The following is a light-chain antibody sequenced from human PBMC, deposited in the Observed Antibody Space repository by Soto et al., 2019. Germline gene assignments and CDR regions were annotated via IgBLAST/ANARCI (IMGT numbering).Light chain of an antibody. CDR3: SSYTSTITPYV. V-gene: IGLV2-14*01. CDR1: SSDVGGYNY. J-gene: IGLJ1*01. CDR2: DVS. Sequence: QSALTQPASVPGSPGQSITISCTGTSSDVGGYNYVSWHQQHPGKAPKLIIYDVSNRPSGVSNRFSGSKSGNTASLTISGLQADDEADYYCSSYTSTITPYVFGTGTKVTVL.